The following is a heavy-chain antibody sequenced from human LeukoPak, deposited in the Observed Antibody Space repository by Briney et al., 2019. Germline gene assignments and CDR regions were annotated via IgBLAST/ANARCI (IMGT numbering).Heavy chain of an antibody. J-gene: IGHJ2*01. CDR2: IIPIFGTA. Sequence: ASVKVSCKASGYTFTSYAISWVRQAPGQGLEWMGGIIPIFGTANYAQKFQGRVTITADESTSTAYMELSSLRSEDTAVYYCARVTRGFEYSSSYRPFWYFDLWGRGTLVTVSS. V-gene: IGHV1-69*13. CDR3: ARVTRGFEYSSSYRPFWYFDL. D-gene: IGHD6-6*01. CDR1: GYTFTSYA.